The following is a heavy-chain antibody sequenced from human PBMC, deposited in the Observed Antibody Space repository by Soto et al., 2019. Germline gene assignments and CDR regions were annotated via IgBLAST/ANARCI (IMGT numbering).Heavy chain of an antibody. J-gene: IGHJ6*02. CDR3: TTLGSHYYYHNFDV. CDR2: IKMKSEGATR. Sequence: EVKLVESGGGLVTPGGSLRLSCAASGFTFSNAWMNWVRRAPGKGLEWVGLIKMKSEGATRHYAAPVNGRFTISRDDSKSTLYLQMSSLKTEDTAVYYCTTLGSHYYYHNFDVWGQGTTVIVSS. CDR1: GFTFSNAW. V-gene: IGHV3-15*07.